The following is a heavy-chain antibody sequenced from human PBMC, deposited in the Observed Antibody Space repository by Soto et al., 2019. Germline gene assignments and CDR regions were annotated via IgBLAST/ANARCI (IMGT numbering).Heavy chain of an antibody. J-gene: IGHJ6*02. V-gene: IGHV1-18*04. CDR3: AREVGHMDV. D-gene: IGHD2-2*01. CDR1: GYTFTTYG. Sequence: QVQLVQSGAEVKKPGASVKVSCKASGYTFTTYGINWVRQAPGQGLEWMGWVSPYNGDTTYAQKVQGRVTMTTDTSTRTADLELRSLRSDDTAVYYCAREVGHMDVWGQGTTVTVSS. CDR2: VSPYNGDT.